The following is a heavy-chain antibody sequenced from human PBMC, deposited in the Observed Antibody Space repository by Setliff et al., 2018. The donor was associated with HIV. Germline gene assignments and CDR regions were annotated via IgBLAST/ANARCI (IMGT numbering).Heavy chain of an antibody. CDR3: ATTKYSGSYAGGGAFDI. CDR1: GGTFSSYA. D-gene: IGHD1-26*01. V-gene: IGHV1-69*10. CDR2: IIPILGIA. J-gene: IGHJ3*02. Sequence: GASVKVSCKASGGTFSSYAIIWARQAPGQGLEWMGGIIPILGIANYAQKFQGRVTITADKSTSTAYMELSSLRSEDTAVYYCATTKYSGSYAGGGAFDIWGQGTMVTVSS.